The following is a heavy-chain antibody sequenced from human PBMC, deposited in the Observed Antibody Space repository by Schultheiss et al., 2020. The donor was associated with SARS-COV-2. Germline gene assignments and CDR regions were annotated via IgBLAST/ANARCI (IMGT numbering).Heavy chain of an antibody. CDR3: AREFLDSSWYDY. Sequence: SVKVSCKASGGTFSSYAISWVRQAPGQGLEWMGGIIPIFGTANYAQKFQGRVTITRDTSASTAYMELSSLRSEDTAVYYCAREFLDSSWYDYWGQGTLVTVSS. CDR1: GGTFSSYA. D-gene: IGHD6-13*01. V-gene: IGHV1-69*05. J-gene: IGHJ4*02. CDR2: IIPIFGTA.